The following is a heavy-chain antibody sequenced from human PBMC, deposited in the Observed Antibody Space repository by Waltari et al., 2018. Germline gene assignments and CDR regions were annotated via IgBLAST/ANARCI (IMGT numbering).Heavy chain of an antibody. CDR1: GFALCNYV. Sequence: EVQLLESGGGVVQPGGLLRVSGAAAGFALCNYVMSWVRQVPGKGLEWVSGIVGSGTTTYYADSVKGRFTISRDNSRNILYLQMNSLRAEDTAIYFCAKESSYDSLENWGQGTLVTVSS. CDR3: AKESSYDSLEN. D-gene: IGHD3-22*01. J-gene: IGHJ4*02. V-gene: IGHV3-23*01. CDR2: IVGSGTTT.